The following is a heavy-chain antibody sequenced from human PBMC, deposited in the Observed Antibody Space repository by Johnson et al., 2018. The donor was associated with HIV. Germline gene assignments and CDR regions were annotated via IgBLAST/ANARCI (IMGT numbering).Heavy chain of an antibody. CDR1: GFPFSDYY. Sequence: QVQLVESGGGLVKPGGSLRLSCAASGFPFSDYYMTWIRQTPGKGLECLAYISTSGSSIYYAASVKGRFTISRDNSKNTLSLQMNSLRVEDTAVYYCAREARIVVVEPSDAFDIWGQGTMVTVSS. CDR3: AREARIVVVEPSDAFDI. CDR2: ISTSGSSI. V-gene: IGHV3-11*04. D-gene: IGHD3-22*01. J-gene: IGHJ3*02.